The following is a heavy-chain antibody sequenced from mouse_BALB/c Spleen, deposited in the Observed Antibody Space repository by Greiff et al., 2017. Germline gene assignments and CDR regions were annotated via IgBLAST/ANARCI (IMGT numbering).Heavy chain of an antibody. V-gene: IGHV1S132*01. CDR2: IFPGTGTT. D-gene: IGHD2-14*01. CDR1: GYTFTSYW. CDR3: ARNYRHDGGNSMDY. Sequence: QVQLKQSVAELVKPGASVKLSCKTSGYTFTSYWIQWVKQRPGQGLGWIGEIFPGTGTTYYNEKFKGKATLTIDTSSSTAYMQLSSLTSEDSAVYFCARNYRHDGGNSMDYWGQGTSVTVSS. J-gene: IGHJ4*01.